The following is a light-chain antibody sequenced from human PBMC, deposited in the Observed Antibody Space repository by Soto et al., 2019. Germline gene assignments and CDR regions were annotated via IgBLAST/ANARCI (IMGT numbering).Light chain of an antibody. V-gene: IGKV1-6*01. Sequence: AIQMTQYPSSLSAFVGDSVTIPCRASQDIKDEVGWYQQKPGKAPRLLIFSACSLKRGVPSRYRGSGTGTDFTLTISGLQAADFATYYCLQHDSYPWTFGQGTKGEIK. CDR1: QDIKDE. J-gene: IGKJ1*01. CDR3: LQHDSYPWT. CDR2: SAC.